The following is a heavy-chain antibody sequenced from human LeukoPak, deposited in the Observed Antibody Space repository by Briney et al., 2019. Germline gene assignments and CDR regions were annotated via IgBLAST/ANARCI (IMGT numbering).Heavy chain of an antibody. CDR3: ARAHSGYDRGYYFDY. J-gene: IGHJ4*02. CDR2: ISYSGST. D-gene: IGHD5-12*01. Sequence: PSETLSLTCTVSGGSISSYYWSWIRQPPGKGLEWIGYISYSGSTNYNPSLKSRLTISVDTSKNQFSLKLSSVTAADTAVYYCARAHSGYDRGYYFDYWGQGTLVTVSS. CDR1: GGSISSYY. V-gene: IGHV4-59*01.